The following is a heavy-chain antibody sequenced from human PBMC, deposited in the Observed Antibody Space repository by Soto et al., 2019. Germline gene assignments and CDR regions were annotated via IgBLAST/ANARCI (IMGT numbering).Heavy chain of an antibody. CDR2: IYRTGRT. CDR1: VGSFTINNW. Sequence: PAESLSITWAVAVGSFTINNWETWVRQPPGQGLEWIVEIYRTGRTNYNPSLESRVTISLDKSENHFSLKVTSLTAADTAVYYCASRDPGTSVDYWGQGTLVTVSS. V-gene: IGHV4-4*02. D-gene: IGHD1-7*01. CDR3: ASRDPGTSVDY. J-gene: IGHJ4*02.